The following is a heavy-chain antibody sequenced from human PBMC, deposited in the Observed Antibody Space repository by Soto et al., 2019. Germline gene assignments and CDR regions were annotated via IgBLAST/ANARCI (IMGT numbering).Heavy chain of an antibody. CDR2: IRNKANSYTT. CDR3: ARDSGKGAYFDY. D-gene: IGHD1-26*01. Sequence: PGGSQRLSCAASGFTFSDHYMDWVRQAPGKGLEWVGRIRNKANSYTTDYAASVKGRFTISRDDSKDSQYLQMNSLKTEDTAIYYCARDSGKGAYFDYWGHGTLATVSS. V-gene: IGHV3-72*01. CDR1: GFTFSDHY. J-gene: IGHJ4*01.